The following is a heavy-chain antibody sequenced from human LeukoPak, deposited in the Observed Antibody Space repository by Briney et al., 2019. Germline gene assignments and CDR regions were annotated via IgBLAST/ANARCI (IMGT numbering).Heavy chain of an antibody. J-gene: IGHJ4*02. V-gene: IGHV3-48*01. CDR2: IRSSSRTI. D-gene: IGHD3-10*01. Sequence: GGSLRLSCAAPGLTFSSYSMNWVRQAPGKGLEWVSYIRSSSRTIYYADSVKGRFTISRDNAKNSLFLQMNSLRAEDTAVYYCARDGSGRVPEMSAPDYWGQGTLVTVSS. CDR1: GLTFSSYS. CDR3: ARDGSGRVPEMSAPDY.